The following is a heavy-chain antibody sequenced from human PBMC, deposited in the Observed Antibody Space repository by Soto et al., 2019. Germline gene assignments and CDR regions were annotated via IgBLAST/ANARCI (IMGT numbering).Heavy chain of an antibody. CDR1: GFTFSSYE. J-gene: IGHJ6*02. CDR2: ISSSGSTI. V-gene: IGHV3-48*03. Sequence: EVQLVESGGGLVQPGGSLRLSCAASGFTFSSYEMNWVRQAPGKGLEWVSYISSSGSTIYYADSVKGRFTISSDNAKNSLYLQMNSLRAEDTAVYYCARDGTTAQVYYYGMDVWGQGTTVTVSS. CDR3: ARDGTTAQVYYYGMDV. D-gene: IGHD4-17*01.